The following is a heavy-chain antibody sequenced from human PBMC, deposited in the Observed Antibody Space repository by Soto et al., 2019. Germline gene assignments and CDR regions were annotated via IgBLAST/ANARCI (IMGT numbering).Heavy chain of an antibody. Sequence: QVQLVQSGAEVKKPGSSVKVSCKASGGTFSSYTISWVRQAPGQGLEWMGRIIPILGIANYAQKFQGRVTITADKSTSTAYMELSSLRSEDTAVYYCARARTGTTYYYYNMDVWGKGTTVTVSS. CDR2: IIPILGIA. CDR1: GGTFSSYT. V-gene: IGHV1-69*02. D-gene: IGHD1-7*01. CDR3: ARARTGTTYYYYNMDV. J-gene: IGHJ6*03.